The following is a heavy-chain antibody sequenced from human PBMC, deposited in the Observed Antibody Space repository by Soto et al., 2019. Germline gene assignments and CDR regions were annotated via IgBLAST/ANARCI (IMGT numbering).Heavy chain of an antibody. CDR2: IYWDDDK. Sequence: QITLKESGPTLVKPTQTLTLTCTFSGFSLSTSGVGVGWIRQPPGKALEWLALIYWDDDKRYSPSLKSRLTITKDTSKNQVVLTMTNMDPVDTATYYCAHRAGDSIVVVPAATDAFDIWGQGTMVTVSS. J-gene: IGHJ3*02. CDR3: AHRAGDSIVVVPAATDAFDI. D-gene: IGHD2-2*01. CDR1: GFSLSTSGVG. V-gene: IGHV2-5*02.